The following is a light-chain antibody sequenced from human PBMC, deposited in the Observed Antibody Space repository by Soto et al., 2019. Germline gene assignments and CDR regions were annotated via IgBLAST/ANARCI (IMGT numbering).Light chain of an antibody. CDR2: AAS. J-gene: IGKJ1*01. V-gene: IGKV1-39*01. CDR1: QRISTY. CDR3: QQCYSSPRS. Sequence: DIQMTQSPSTLSAGVGDRVTITCRASQRISTYLNWYQQKPGKAPTLLIYAASSLQSGVPSRFSGGGSGTDFTLTINTLQPEDFATYFCQQCYSSPRSFGQGPKVEIK.